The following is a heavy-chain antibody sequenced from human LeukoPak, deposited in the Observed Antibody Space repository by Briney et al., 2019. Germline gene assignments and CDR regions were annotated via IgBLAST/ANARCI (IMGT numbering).Heavy chain of an antibody. D-gene: IGHD3-3*01. CDR3: ARLVTIFGDGMDV. CDR1: GYTLPSYG. V-gene: IGHV1-18*01. J-gene: IGHJ6*02. CDR2: ISAYNGNT. Sequence: GASVTVSCKASGYTLPSYGISWVRQAPGQGLEWMGWISAYNGNTNYAQKLQGRVTMTTDTSTSTAYMELRSLRSDDTAVYYCARLVTIFGDGMDVWGQGTTVTVSS.